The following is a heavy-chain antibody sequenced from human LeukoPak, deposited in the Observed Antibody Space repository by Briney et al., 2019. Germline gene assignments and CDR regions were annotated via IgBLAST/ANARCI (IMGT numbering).Heavy chain of an antibody. CDR3: ARGGGAPNLTSCDY. D-gene: IGHD1-26*01. J-gene: IGHJ4*02. CDR2: IYYSGST. V-gene: IGHV4-28*03. CDR1: GYSISSSNW. Sequence: PSETLSLTCAVSGYSISSSNWWGWIRQPPGKGLEWIGYIYYSGSTYYNPSLKSRVTMSVDTSKDQFSLKLSSVTAVDTAVYYCARGGGAPNLTSCDYWGQGTLVTVSS.